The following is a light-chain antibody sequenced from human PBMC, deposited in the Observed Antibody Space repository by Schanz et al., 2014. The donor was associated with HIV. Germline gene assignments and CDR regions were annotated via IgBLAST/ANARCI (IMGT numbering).Light chain of an antibody. CDR3: GTWDSSLSAHVV. CDR2: DNN. V-gene: IGLV1-51*01. CDR1: SYSIGNNF. J-gene: IGLJ2*01. Sequence: QSVLTQPPSVSAAPGQRVTISCSGHSYSIGNNFVSWFQQLPGTAPKLLIYDNNKRPSGIPDRFSGSKSGTSATLGITGLQTGDEADYYCGTWDSSLSAHVVFGGGTKLTVL.